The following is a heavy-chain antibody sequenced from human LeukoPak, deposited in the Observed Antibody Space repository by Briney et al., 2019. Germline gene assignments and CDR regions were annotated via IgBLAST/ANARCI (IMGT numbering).Heavy chain of an antibody. V-gene: IGHV1-18*04. CDR3: ARDRSVVVVAANGGPFDY. CDR1: GYTFTSYG. D-gene: IGHD2-15*01. J-gene: IGHJ4*02. Sequence: GASVKVSCKASGYTFTSYGISWVRQAPGQGLEWMGWISAYNGNTNYAQKLQGRVTMTTDTSTSTAYMELRSLRSDDTAVYCCARDRSVVVVAANGGPFDYWGQGTLVTVSS. CDR2: ISAYNGNT.